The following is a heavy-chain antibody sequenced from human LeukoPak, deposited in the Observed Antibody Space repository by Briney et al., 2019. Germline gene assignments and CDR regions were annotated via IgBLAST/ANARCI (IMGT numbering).Heavy chain of an antibody. CDR1: GGTFSSYA. J-gene: IGHJ6*03. CDR3: ARVAGSYYYYYYMDV. CDR2: IIPIFGTA. Sequence: GASVKVSCKTSGGTFSSYAISWVRQAPGQGLEWIGDIIPIFGTANYAQKFQGRVTITADKSTSTVYMELSSLRSEDTAVYYCARVAGSYYYYYYMDVWGKGTTVTVSS. V-gene: IGHV1-69*06. D-gene: IGHD3-10*01.